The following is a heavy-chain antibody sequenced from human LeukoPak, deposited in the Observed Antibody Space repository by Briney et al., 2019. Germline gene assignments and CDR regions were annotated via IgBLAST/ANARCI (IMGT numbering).Heavy chain of an antibody. CDR1: GGTFNSYA. D-gene: IGHD3-9*01. V-gene: IGHV1-69*13. Sequence: SVKVSCKASGGTFNSYAISWVRQAPGQGLEWMGGIIPIFGTTNCAQKFQGRVTLTADESTSTAYMELSSLRSEDTAVYYCAREARYYDILTGYYLYYSDYWGQGTLVTVSS. CDR3: AREARYYDILTGYYLYYSDY. CDR2: IIPIFGTT. J-gene: IGHJ4*02.